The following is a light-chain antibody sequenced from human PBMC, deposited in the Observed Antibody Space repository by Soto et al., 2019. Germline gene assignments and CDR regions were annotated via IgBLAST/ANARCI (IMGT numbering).Light chain of an antibody. CDR3: QQYNNWPRT. Sequence: EIVMTQSPATLSVSPGERATLSCRASQGVSSNLAWYQQKHGQAPRLLIYGASTRATGIPARFSGSGSGTEFTLTISSLQSEDFAVYYCQQYNNWPRTFGQGTKVDIK. CDR2: GAS. J-gene: IGKJ1*01. CDR1: QGVSSN. V-gene: IGKV3-15*01.